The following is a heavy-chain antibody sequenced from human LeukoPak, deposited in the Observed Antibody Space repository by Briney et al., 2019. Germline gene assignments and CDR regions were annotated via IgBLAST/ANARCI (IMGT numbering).Heavy chain of an antibody. D-gene: IGHD3-3*01. Sequence: GGSLRLSCAASGFTFSSYWMSWVRQAPGKGLEWVANIKQDGSEKYYVDSVKGRFTISRDNVKNSLYLRMNSLRAEDTAVYYCAREPTIFGVVIPPDYWGQGTLVTVSS. CDR1: GFTFSSYW. J-gene: IGHJ4*02. CDR3: AREPTIFGVVIPPDY. CDR2: IKQDGSEK. V-gene: IGHV3-7*03.